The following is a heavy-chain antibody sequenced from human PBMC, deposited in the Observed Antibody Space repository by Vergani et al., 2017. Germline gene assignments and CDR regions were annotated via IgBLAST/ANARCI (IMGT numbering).Heavy chain of an antibody. D-gene: IGHD4-11*01. CDR3: ARSDSNYVVFDY. CDR1: GYFISSGFY. Sequence: QVQLQESGPGLVKPSETLSLTCAVSGYFISSGFYWGWIRQPPGKGLEWIASIYHSGSTYYNPSLKSRVSISKDTSKNQFSLKLISVTAADTAVYYCARSDSNYVVFDYWGQGTLVTVSS. CDR2: IYHSGST. V-gene: IGHV4-38-2*01. J-gene: IGHJ4*02.